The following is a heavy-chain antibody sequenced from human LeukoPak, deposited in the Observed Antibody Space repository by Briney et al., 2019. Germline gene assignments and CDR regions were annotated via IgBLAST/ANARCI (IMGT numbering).Heavy chain of an antibody. J-gene: IGHJ4*02. CDR2: ISGSGDRT. CDR1: GFTFSTYA. V-gene: IGHV3-23*01. Sequence: PGGSLRLSCAASGFTFSTYAMSWVRQAPGKGLEWVSAISGSGDRTYYADSVKGRVTISRDNSKNTLYLHMNSLRAEDTAIYYCAKVYCSGASCYTPDYWGQGTLVTVSS. CDR3: AKVYCSGASCYTPDY. D-gene: IGHD2-2*02.